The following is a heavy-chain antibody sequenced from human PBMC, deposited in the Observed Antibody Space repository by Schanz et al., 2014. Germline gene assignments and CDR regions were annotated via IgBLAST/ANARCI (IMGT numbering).Heavy chain of an antibody. J-gene: IGHJ4*02. Sequence: QVQLVQSGAEVKKPGASVKVSCKASGYTFTDNFLHWVRQAPGQGLEWLGRINPKGGDTKSAQKFQGRFTMTRDTSITTAYMELSSLTSDDTAVYYCVRELSGGTFDYWGQGALVTVSS. V-gene: IGHV1-2*06. CDR1: GYTFTDNF. D-gene: IGHD1-1*01. CDR3: VRELSGGTFDY. CDR2: INPKGGDT.